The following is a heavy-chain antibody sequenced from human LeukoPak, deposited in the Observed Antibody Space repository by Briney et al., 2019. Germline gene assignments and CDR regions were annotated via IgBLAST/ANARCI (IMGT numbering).Heavy chain of an antibody. CDR3: ATTNYGSGSTLDY. J-gene: IGHJ4*02. CDR2: FDPEDGET. V-gene: IGHV1-24*01. CDR1: GYTLTELS. Sequence: ASVKVSCKVSGYTLTELSMHWVRQAPGKGLEWMGGFDPEDGETIYAQKFQGRVTMTEDTSTDTAYMELSSLRSEDTAVFYCATTNYGSGSTLDYWGQGTLVTVSS. D-gene: IGHD3-10*01.